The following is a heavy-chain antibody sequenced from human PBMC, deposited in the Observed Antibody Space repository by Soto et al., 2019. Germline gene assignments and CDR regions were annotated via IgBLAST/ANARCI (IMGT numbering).Heavy chain of an antibody. CDR3: AKDAVDTAMVSGGDN. Sequence: VGSLRLSCAASGFTLSTYTMNWVRQAPGKGLEWVSSISSGSSYIYYADSVKGRFTISRDNARNSVYLQMNSLRAEDTAVYYCAKDAVDTAMVSGGDNWGQGTLVTVSS. CDR2: ISSGSSYI. V-gene: IGHV3-21*01. J-gene: IGHJ4*02. CDR1: GFTLSTYT. D-gene: IGHD5-18*01.